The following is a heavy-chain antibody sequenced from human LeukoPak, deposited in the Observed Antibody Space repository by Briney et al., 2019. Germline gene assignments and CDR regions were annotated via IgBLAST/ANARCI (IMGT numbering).Heavy chain of an antibody. J-gene: IGHJ6*04. CDR3: VLWFGESLYYYGMDV. CDR1: GFTFSSYA. CDR2: ICGSGGST. V-gene: IGHV3-23*01. D-gene: IGHD3-10*01. Sequence: GGSLRLSCAASGFTFSSYAMSWVRQAPPKGLEWVSAICGSGGSTYYDASVKGRFTVSRDNSKNTLYLKLSSLRAEDTAVYYCVLWFGESLYYYGMDVWGKGTTVIVSS.